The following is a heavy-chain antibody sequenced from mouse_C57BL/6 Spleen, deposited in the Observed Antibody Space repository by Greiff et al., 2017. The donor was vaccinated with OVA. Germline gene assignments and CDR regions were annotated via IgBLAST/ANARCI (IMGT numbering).Heavy chain of an antibody. D-gene: IGHD4-1*01. CDR2: IHPNSGST. J-gene: IGHJ4*01. V-gene: IGHV1-64*01. CDR1: GYTFTSYW. CDR3: ASEDLNNWPYAMDY. Sequence: VQLQQPGAELVKPGASVKLSCKASGYTFTSYWMHWVKQRPGQGLEWIGMIHPNSGSTNYNEKFKSKATLTVDKSSSTAYMQLSSLTSEDSAVDYCASEDLNNWPYAMDYWGQGTSVTVSS.